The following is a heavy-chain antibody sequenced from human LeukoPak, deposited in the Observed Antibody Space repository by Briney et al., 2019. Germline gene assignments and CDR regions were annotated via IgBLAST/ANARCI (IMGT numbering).Heavy chain of an antibody. CDR1: GGSISSGGYY. V-gene: IGHV4-30-2*01. J-gene: IGHJ4*02. Sequence: SETLSLTCTVSGGSISSGGYYWSWIRQPPGKGLEWIGYIYHSGSTYYNPSLKSRVTISVDRSKNQFSLKLSSVTAADTAVYYCARVLYCSSTSCHGYYFDYWGQGTLVTVSS. D-gene: IGHD2-2*01. CDR2: IYHSGST. CDR3: ARVLYCSSTSCHGYYFDY.